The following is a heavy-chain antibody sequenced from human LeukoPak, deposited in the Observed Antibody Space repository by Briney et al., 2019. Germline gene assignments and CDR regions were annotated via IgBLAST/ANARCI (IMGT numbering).Heavy chain of an antibody. CDR2: IYHSGST. J-gene: IGHJ4*02. D-gene: IGHD3-22*01. CDR3: ARYYDSRTGDKHFDY. V-gene: IGHV4-30-2*01. Sequence: SQTLSLTCAVSGGSISSGGYSWSWIRQPPGKGLEWIGYIYHSGSTYYNPSLKSRVTISVDRSKNQFSLKLSSVTAADTAVYYCARYYDSRTGDKHFDYWGQGTLVTVSS. CDR1: GGSISSGGYS.